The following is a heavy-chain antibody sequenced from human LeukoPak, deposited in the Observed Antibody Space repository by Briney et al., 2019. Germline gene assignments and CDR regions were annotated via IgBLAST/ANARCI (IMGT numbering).Heavy chain of an antibody. D-gene: IGHD6-19*01. CDR3: AKDLVGSGWNYGMDV. V-gene: IGHV3-23*01. J-gene: IGHJ6*02. CDR1: GFTFSSYA. CDR2: ISGSGGST. Sequence: GGSLRLSCAASGFTFSSYAMSWVRQAPGKGLEWVSAISGSGGSTYYADSVKGRFTISRDNSKNTLYLQMNSLRAEDTAAYYCAKDLVGSGWNYGMDVWGQGTTVTVSS.